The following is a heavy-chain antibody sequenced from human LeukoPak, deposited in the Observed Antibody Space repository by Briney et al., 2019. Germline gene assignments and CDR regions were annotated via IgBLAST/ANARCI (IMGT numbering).Heavy chain of an antibody. Sequence: GGSLRLSCAASGFTFSSYEMNWVRQAPGKGLEWVSYISSSGSTIYYADSVKGRFTISRDNAKNSLYLQMNSLRAEDTAVYYCAKDRGRCSGGSCYSEPFDYWGQGTLVTVSS. V-gene: IGHV3-48*03. D-gene: IGHD2-15*01. CDR1: GFTFSSYE. CDR2: ISSSGSTI. CDR3: AKDRGRCSGGSCYSEPFDY. J-gene: IGHJ4*02.